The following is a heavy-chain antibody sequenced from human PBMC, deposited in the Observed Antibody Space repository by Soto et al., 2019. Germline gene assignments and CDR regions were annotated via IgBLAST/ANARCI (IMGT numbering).Heavy chain of an antibody. CDR3: ARHPTVTEYYFDY. CDR1: GGSISSYY. Sequence: QVQLQESGPGLVKPSETLSLTCTVSGGSISSYYWSWIRQPPGKGLEWIGYIYYSGSTNYNPSLKSRVTVSXDXTKNQFSLKLSSVTAADTAVYYCARHPTVTEYYFDYWGQGTLVTVSS. CDR2: IYYSGST. V-gene: IGHV4-59*08. J-gene: IGHJ4*02. D-gene: IGHD4-17*01.